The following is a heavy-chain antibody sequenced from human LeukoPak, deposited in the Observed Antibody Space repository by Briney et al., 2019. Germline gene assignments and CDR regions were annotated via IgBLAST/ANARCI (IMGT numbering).Heavy chain of an antibody. D-gene: IGHD3-22*01. J-gene: IGHJ3*02. Sequence: ASVKVFCKASGYTFTDYYLHWVRQPPGQGLQWMRWINPNSGGTNYAQARVTMTRDTSISTAYMELSRLRSDDTAVYYCAIGGDYYDSSGYYDDAFDIWGQGTMVTVSS. CDR1: GYTFTDYY. CDR3: AIGGDYYDSSGYYDDAFDI. CDR2: INPNSGGT. V-gene: IGHV1-2*02.